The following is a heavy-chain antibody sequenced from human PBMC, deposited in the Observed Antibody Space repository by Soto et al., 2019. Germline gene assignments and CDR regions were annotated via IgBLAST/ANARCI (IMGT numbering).Heavy chain of an antibody. V-gene: IGHV3-23*01. D-gene: IGHD2-21*02. CDR3: AKLGTCGGDCYALYYFDY. Sequence: GGSLRLSCAASGFTFSSYAMSWVRQAPGKGLEWVSVISGSGGSTHYADSVKGRFTISRDNSKNTLYLQMNSLRAEDTAVYYCAKLGTCGGDCYALYYFDYWGQGTLVTVSS. J-gene: IGHJ4*02. CDR2: ISGSGGST. CDR1: GFTFSSYA.